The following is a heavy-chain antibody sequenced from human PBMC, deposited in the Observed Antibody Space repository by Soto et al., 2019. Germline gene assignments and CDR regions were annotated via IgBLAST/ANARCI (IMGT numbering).Heavy chain of an antibody. CDR2: INSDGSST. Sequence: GGSLRLSCAASGFTFSSYWMHWVRQAPGKGLVWVSRINSDGSSTSYADSVKGRFTISRDNAKNTLYLQMNSLRAEDTAVYYCARAGRGYSYGYGLNYYDSSGYYYWGQGTLVTVSS. CDR1: GFTFSSYW. J-gene: IGHJ4*02. V-gene: IGHV3-74*01. CDR3: ARAGRGYSYGYGLNYYDSSGYYY. D-gene: IGHD3-22*01.